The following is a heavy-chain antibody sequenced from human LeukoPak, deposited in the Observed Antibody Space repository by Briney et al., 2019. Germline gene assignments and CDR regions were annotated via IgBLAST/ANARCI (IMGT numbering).Heavy chain of an antibody. CDR2: IKQDGSEK. CDR1: GFTFSSYA. D-gene: IGHD6-13*01. Sequence: GGSLRLSCAASGFTFSSYAMSWVRQAPGKGLEWVANIKQDGSEKYYVDSVKGRFTISRDNAKNSLYLQMNSLRAEDTAVYYCARHEVDSSSWRGGFDPWGQGTLVTVSS. V-gene: IGHV3-7*01. J-gene: IGHJ5*02. CDR3: ARHEVDSSSWRGGFDP.